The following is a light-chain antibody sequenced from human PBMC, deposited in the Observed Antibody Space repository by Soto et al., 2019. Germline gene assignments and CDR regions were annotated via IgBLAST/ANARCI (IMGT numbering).Light chain of an antibody. CDR2: DAS. J-gene: IGKJ2*01. V-gene: IGKV3-11*01. Sequence: EMVLTQSPATLSLSPGERATLSCRASQSVSSYLAWYQQKPGQAPRLLIYDASNRATGIPARFSGSGSGTDFTLTISSLEPEEFAVYYCQQRSNWYTFGQGTKLEIK. CDR1: QSVSSY. CDR3: QQRSNWYT.